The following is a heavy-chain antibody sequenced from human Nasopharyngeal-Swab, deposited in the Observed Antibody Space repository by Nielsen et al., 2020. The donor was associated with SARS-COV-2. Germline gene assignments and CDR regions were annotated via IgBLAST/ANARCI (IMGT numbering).Heavy chain of an antibody. J-gene: IGHJ3*02. D-gene: IGHD2-8*02. Sequence: LRLSCAISGDSVSSNSAAWNWIRQSPSRGLEWLGRTYYRSKWYNDYAVSVKSRITINPDTSKNQFSLQLNSVTPEDTAVYYCARGSPPRLVGAFDIWGQGTMVTVSS. CDR2: TYYRSKWYN. CDR3: ARGSPPRLVGAFDI. V-gene: IGHV6-1*01. CDR1: GDSVSSNSAA.